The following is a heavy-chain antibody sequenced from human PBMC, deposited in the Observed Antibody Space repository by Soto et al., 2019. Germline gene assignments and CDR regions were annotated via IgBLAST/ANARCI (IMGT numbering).Heavy chain of an antibody. J-gene: IGHJ4*02. Sequence: GASVKVSFKASGYTFTNNEVCWGRQTPGQGLEWMGWISPYSGKTNYARKFQGRVTMTTGTSTSTAYMEVRSLTSDDTAVYYCARGPEVIDYWGQGTLVTVSS. D-gene: IGHD2-21*01. V-gene: IGHV1-18*01. CDR3: ARGPEVIDY. CDR2: ISPYSGKT. CDR1: GYTFTNNE.